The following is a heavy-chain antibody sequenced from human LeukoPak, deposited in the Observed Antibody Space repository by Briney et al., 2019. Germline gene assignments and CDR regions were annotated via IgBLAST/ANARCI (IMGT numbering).Heavy chain of an antibody. CDR1: GYSFTSYW. V-gene: IGHV5-51*01. Sequence: GESLQISCKGSGYSFTSYWIGWVRQMPGKGLEWMGIIYPGDSDTRYSPSFQGQVTISADKSISTAYLQWSSLKASDTAMYYCARHVPTMVRGVITYYYYYYMDVWGKGTTVTISS. D-gene: IGHD3-10*01. CDR2: IYPGDSDT. CDR3: ARHVPTMVRGVITYYYYYYMDV. J-gene: IGHJ6*03.